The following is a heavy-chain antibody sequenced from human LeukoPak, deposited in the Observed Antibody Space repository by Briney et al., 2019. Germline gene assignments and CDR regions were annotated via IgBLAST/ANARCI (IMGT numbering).Heavy chain of an antibody. CDR3: AKGGTRYSSSTYFDY. Sequence: GGSLRLSCAASGFTFSSYGMHWVRQAPGKGLEWVAFIRYDGSNKYYADSVKGRFTISRDNSKNTLYLQMNSLRAEDTAVYYCAKGGTRYSSSTYFDYWGQGTLVTVSS. V-gene: IGHV3-30*02. CDR2: IRYDGSNK. CDR1: GFTFSSYG. D-gene: IGHD6-6*01. J-gene: IGHJ4*02.